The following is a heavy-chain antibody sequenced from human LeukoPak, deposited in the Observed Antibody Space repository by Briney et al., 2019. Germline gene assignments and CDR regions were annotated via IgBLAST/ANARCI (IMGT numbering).Heavy chain of an antibody. D-gene: IGHD6-13*01. V-gene: IGHV3-23*01. Sequence: GGSLRLSCAASGFTFSSYAMNWVRQAPGKGLEWVSTMSGDATSTYYTDSVKGRFTISRDNSKNTLYLQMNSLRAEDTAVYYCAKRTSGSSWYSSDYWGQGTLVTVSS. CDR1: GFTFSSYA. CDR3: AKRTSGSSWYSSDY. J-gene: IGHJ4*02. CDR2: MSGDATST.